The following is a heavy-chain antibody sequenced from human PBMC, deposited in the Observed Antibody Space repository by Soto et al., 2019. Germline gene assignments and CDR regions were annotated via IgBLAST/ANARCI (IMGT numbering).Heavy chain of an antibody. Sequence: GGSLRLSCAASGFTFSSYGMHWVRQAPGKGLEWVAVIWYDGSNKYYADSVKGRFTISRDNSKNTLYLQMNSLRAEDTAVYYCARDRISDSSSSSPYYYGMDVWGQGTTVTVSS. CDR2: IWYDGSNK. CDR3: ARDRISDSSSSSPYYYGMDV. J-gene: IGHJ6*02. V-gene: IGHV3-33*01. CDR1: GFTFSSYG. D-gene: IGHD6-6*01.